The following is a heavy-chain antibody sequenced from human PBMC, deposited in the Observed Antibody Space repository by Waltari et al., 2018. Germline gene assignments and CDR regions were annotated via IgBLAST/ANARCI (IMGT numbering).Heavy chain of an antibody. CDR1: GGSISSSSYY. J-gene: IGHJ5*02. V-gene: IGHV4-39*01. D-gene: IGHD5-18*01. CDR3: ARLRIQLWLQESWFDP. CDR2: IYYSGIT. Sequence: QLQLQESGPGLVKPSETLSLTCTVSGGSISSSSYYWGWIRQPPGKGLEWIGSIYYSGITYYYPSLKSRVPISVYTSKNHFSLKLSSVTAADTAVYYCARLRIQLWLQESWFDPWGQGTLVTVSS.